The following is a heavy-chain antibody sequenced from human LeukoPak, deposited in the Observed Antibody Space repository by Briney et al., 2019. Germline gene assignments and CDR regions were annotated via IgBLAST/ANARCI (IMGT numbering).Heavy chain of an antibody. CDR2: ISAYNGNT. CDR1: GYTFTSYG. Sequence: ASVKVSCKASGYTFTSYGISWVRQAPGQGLEWMGWISAYNGNTNYAQKLQGRVTMTRDTSISTSYMELSRLRSDDTAVYYCASRRGYSYGYVDRKNAFDIWGQGTMVTVSS. D-gene: IGHD5-18*01. V-gene: IGHV1-18*01. CDR3: ASRRGYSYGYVDRKNAFDI. J-gene: IGHJ3*02.